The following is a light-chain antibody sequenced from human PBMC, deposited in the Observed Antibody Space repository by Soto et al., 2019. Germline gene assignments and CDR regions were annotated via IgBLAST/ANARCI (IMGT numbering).Light chain of an antibody. CDR1: QSISSY. CDR2: AAS. CDR3: QKYNSAPLN. J-gene: IGKJ4*01. V-gene: IGKV1-27*01. Sequence: DIQMTQSPPSLSAFVGDRVTITCRASQSISSYLAWYQQKPGKVPKLLIYAASTLQSGVPSRFSGSGSGTDFTLTISSLQPEDVATYYCQKYNSAPLNVGGGTKGDIK.